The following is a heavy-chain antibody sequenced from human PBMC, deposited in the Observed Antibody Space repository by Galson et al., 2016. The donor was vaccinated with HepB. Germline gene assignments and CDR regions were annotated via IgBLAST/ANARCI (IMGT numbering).Heavy chain of an antibody. D-gene: IGHD2-2*01. CDR2: INTNTGKS. J-gene: IGHJ3*02. Sequence: SVKVSCKASGYRLGSYAISWVRQAPGQGLEWMGWINTNTGKSTYAQAFTGRFVFSLDTSVSTTYLQISGLKAEDTAVYYCARDMGYCSSTSCYVTAFDMWGQGTMITVSA. CDR1: GYRLGSYA. V-gene: IGHV7-4-1*02. CDR3: ARDMGYCSSTSCYVTAFDM.